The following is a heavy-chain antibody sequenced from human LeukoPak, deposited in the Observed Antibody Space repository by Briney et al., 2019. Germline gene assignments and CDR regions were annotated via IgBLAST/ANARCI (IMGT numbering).Heavy chain of an antibody. V-gene: IGHV3-23*01. D-gene: IGHD1-26*01. CDR1: GFIFSSYW. CDR3: AKDQWELLSFFDY. Sequence: GGSLRLSCAASGFIFSSYWMHWVRQAPGKGLEWVSAISGSGSSTYYADSVKGRFTISRDNSKNTLYLQMNSLRAEDTAVYYCAKDQWELLSFFDYWGQGTLVTVSS. CDR2: ISGSGSST. J-gene: IGHJ4*02.